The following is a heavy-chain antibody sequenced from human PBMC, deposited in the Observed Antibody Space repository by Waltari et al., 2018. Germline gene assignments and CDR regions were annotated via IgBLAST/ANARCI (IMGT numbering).Heavy chain of an antibody. D-gene: IGHD3-22*01. CDR3: ARARGIGNYYDSSLLTY. V-gene: IGHV1-69*05. J-gene: IGHJ4*02. CDR1: GGTFSSYA. Sequence: QVQLVQSGAEVKKPGSSVKVSCKASGGTFSSYAISWVRQAPGQGLEWMGGIIPICGTANYAQKYQGRVTINTDESTSTAYMELSSLRSEDTAVYYCARARGIGNYYDSSLLTYWGQGTLVTVSS. CDR2: IIPICGTA.